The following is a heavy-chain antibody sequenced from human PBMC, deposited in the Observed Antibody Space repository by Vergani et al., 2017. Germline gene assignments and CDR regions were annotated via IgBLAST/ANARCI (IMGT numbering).Heavy chain of an antibody. Sequence: QVQLQQWGAGLLKPSETLSLTCAVYGGSFSGYYWSWIRQPPGKGLEWVGEITHSGSTNDNPSLKIRVTISVDTSKNQFSLKLSSVTAADTAVYYCARAYDYDSSGYDAFDIWGQGTMVTVSS. CDR1: GGSFSGYY. CDR2: ITHSGST. V-gene: IGHV4-34*01. CDR3: ARAYDYDSSGYDAFDI. D-gene: IGHD3-22*01. J-gene: IGHJ3*02.